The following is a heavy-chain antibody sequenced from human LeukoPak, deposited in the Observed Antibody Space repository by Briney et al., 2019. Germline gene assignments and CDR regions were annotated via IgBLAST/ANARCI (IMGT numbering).Heavy chain of an antibody. CDR2: VYYTGST. CDR3: ARLSDFWSPYKRNYYYYMDV. CDR1: GGSISSDRFY. D-gene: IGHD3-3*01. J-gene: IGHJ6*03. Sequence: PSETLSLTCTVSGGSISSDRFYWTWVRQPPGKGLEWIGYVYYTGSTNYNPSLKSRVAISIDTSRNQFSLKLSSVTAADTAVYYCARLSDFWSPYKRNYYYYMDVWGKGTTVTVSS. V-gene: IGHV4-61*01.